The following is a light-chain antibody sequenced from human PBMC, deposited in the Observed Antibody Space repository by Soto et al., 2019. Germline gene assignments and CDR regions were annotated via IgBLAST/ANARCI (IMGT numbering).Light chain of an antibody. Sequence: IVLTQSPDTLSLPPGERATLSCRASQTVIHNHLAWHQQKPGQPPRLLVYGASSSATGIPDRFSGSGSGTEFTLTISRLEPEDFAVYYCQQHGTSPITFGQGTRLEI. CDR2: GAS. J-gene: IGKJ5*01. CDR1: QTVIHNH. CDR3: QQHGTSPIT. V-gene: IGKV3-20*01.